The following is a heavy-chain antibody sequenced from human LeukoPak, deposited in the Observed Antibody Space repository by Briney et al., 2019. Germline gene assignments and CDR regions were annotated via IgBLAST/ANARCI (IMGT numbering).Heavy chain of an antibody. Sequence: GGSLRLSCAASGFTFDDYAIHWVRQAPGKGLEWVSLISGDGGSTYYADSVKGRFTISRDNSKNTLYLQMNSLRAEDTAVYYCAKDPPMGIGSSWYANWFDPWGQGTLVTVSS. V-gene: IGHV3-23*01. J-gene: IGHJ5*02. CDR2: ISGDGGST. CDR3: AKDPPMGIGSSWYANWFDP. D-gene: IGHD6-13*01. CDR1: GFTFDDYA.